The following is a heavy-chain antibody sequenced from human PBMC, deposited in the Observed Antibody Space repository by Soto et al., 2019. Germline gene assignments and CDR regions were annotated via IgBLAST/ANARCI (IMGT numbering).Heavy chain of an antibody. CDR3: ATRGDYYDSSGYLAY. CDR2: ISGSGGST. CDR1: GFTFSSYA. Sequence: VQLLESGGGLVQPGGSLRLSCAASGFTFSSYAMSWVRQAPGKGLEWVSAISGSGGSTYYADSVKGRFTISRDNSKNTLYLQMNSLRAEDTAVYYCATRGDYYDSSGYLAYWGQGTLVTVSS. D-gene: IGHD3-22*01. V-gene: IGHV3-23*01. J-gene: IGHJ4*02.